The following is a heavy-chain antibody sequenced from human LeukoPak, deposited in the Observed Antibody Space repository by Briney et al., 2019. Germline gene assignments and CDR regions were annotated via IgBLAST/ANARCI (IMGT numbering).Heavy chain of an antibody. V-gene: IGHV3-33*01. Sequence: GGSLRLSCVASGFMFSVYGMHWVRQAPGKGLEWVAVIWYDGTNKYYADSVKGRFTISRDNSKNTLFLQMNSLRAEDTAVYYCATRIAADLWAFDIWGQGTMVTVSS. CDR1: GFMFSVYG. CDR3: ATRIAADLWAFDI. CDR2: IWYDGTNK. D-gene: IGHD6-25*01. J-gene: IGHJ3*02.